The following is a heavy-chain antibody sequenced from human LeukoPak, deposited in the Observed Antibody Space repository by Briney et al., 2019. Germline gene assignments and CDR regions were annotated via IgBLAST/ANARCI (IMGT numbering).Heavy chain of an antibody. CDR3: AKIGGRLGLISFMDV. Sequence: GGTLRLYCAASGFTFSSYAMSWVRQAPGKELEWVSIISGSGGNTYYADSVKGRFTISRDNSKNTLYLQMNSLRAEDTAIYYCAKIGGRLGLISFMDVWGKGTTVTVSP. CDR2: ISGSGGNT. V-gene: IGHV3-23*01. CDR1: GFTFSSYA. D-gene: IGHD3-16*01. J-gene: IGHJ6*04.